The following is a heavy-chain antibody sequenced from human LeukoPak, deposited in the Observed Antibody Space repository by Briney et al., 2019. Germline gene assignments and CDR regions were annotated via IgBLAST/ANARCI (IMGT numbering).Heavy chain of an antibody. CDR1: GFTFSSYA. J-gene: IGHJ4*02. V-gene: IGHV3-23*01. CDR2: ISGSGGTT. CDR3: ARENSGSYYQFDC. D-gene: IGHD1-26*01. Sequence: PGGSLRLSCAASGFTFSSYAMNWVRQAPGKGLEWVSAISGSGGTTYYADSVKGRFTISRDNSKNTLYLQMNSLRADDTAIYYCARENSGSYYQFDCWGQGTLVTVSS.